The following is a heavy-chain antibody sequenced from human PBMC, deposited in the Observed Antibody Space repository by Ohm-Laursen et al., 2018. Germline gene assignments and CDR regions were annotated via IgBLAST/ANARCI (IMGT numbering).Heavy chain of an antibody. CDR1: GYTFTSYG. J-gene: IGHJ6*02. D-gene: IGHD6-19*01. V-gene: IGHV1-2*02. CDR3: ARSPGAAVAAYYYGMDV. Sequence: GASVKVSCKASGYTFTSYGISWVRQAPGQGLEWMGWINPNSGGTNYAQKFQGRVTMTRDTSISTAYMELSRLRSDDTAVYYCARSPGAAVAAYYYGMDVWGQGTTVTVSS. CDR2: INPNSGGT.